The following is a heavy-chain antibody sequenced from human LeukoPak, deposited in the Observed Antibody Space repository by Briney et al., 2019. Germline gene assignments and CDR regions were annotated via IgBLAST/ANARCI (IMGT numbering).Heavy chain of an antibody. D-gene: IGHD3-22*01. J-gene: IGHJ4*02. CDR3: ARDIYYDSSGYYGSVY. CDR1: GFTVSSNY. CDR2: IYSGGST. V-gene: IGHV3-53*01. Sequence: GGSLRLSCAASGFTVSSNYMSRVRQAPGKGLEWVSVIYSGGSTYYADSVKGRFTISRDNAKNSLYLQMNSLRAEDTAVYYCARDIYYDSSGYYGSVYWGQGTLVTVSS.